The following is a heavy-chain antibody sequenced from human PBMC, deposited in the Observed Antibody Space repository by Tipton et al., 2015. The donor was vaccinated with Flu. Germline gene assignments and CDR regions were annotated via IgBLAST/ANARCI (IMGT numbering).Heavy chain of an antibody. D-gene: IGHD4-17*01. CDR2: IIPILGTE. CDR3: AVPTMTVFSSSRDY. J-gene: IGHJ4*02. V-gene: IGHV1-69*01. CDR1: GGPFSSYA. Sequence: QLVQSGAEVKKPGSSVKVSCKASGGPFSSYAINWVRQAPGQGLEWIGGIIPILGTEDYAQQFQGRVTITADESTKTAYMELNSLRSEDTAVYYCAVPTMTVFSSSRDYWGQGTLVTVSS.